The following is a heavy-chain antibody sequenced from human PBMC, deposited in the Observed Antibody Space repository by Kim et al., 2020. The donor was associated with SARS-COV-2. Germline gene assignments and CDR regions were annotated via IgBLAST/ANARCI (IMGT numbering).Heavy chain of an antibody. Sequence: ASVKVSCKASGYTFTSYGISWVRQAPGQGLEWMGWISAYNGNTNYAQKLQGRVTMTTDTSTSTAYMELRSLRSDDTAVYYCARVDCSSTSCYPYYYGMDVWGQGTTVTVSS. J-gene: IGHJ6*02. CDR1: GYTFTSYG. D-gene: IGHD2-2*01. CDR2: ISAYNGNT. V-gene: IGHV1-18*01. CDR3: ARVDCSSTSCYPYYYGMDV.